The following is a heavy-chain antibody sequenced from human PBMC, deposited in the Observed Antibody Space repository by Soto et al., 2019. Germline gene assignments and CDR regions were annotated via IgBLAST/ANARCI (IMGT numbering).Heavy chain of an antibody. Sequence: QVQLQESGPGLVKPSETLSLTCTVSGGSISSYYWSWIRQPPGKGLEWIGYIYYSGSTDYDPSLKSRVTIAVVTAKNEFSLKLSSVTAADTAVYYCARRWGTYFDFWGQGTLVTVSS. J-gene: IGHJ4*02. CDR1: GGSISSYY. D-gene: IGHD7-27*01. V-gene: IGHV4-59*01. CDR3: ARRWGTYFDF. CDR2: IYYSGST.